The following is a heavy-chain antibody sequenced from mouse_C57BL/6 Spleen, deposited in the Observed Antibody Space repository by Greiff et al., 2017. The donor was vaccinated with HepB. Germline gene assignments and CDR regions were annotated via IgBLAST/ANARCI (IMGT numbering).Heavy chain of an antibody. D-gene: IGHD2-12*01. V-gene: IGHV1-7*01. J-gene: IGHJ2*01. CDR1: GYTFTSCW. CDR2: IIPSSGYT. CDR3: SRREGYRDYFDY. Sequence: VQLQQSGAELAKPGASVKLSCKASGYTFTSCWMHWVKQRPGRGLEWFGYIIPSSGYTKYNPKFKDQATLTADKSSSPAYMQLSRLTYEDSAVYDCSRREGYRDYFDYWGQGTTLTVAS.